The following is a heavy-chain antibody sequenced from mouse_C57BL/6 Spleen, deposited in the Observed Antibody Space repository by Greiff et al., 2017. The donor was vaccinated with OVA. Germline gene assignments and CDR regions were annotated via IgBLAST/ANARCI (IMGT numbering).Heavy chain of an antibody. Sequence: VQLQQPGAELVKPGASVKMSCKASGYTFTSYWIIWVKQRPGQGLEWIGDIYPGSGSTNYNEKFKSKATLPVDTSSSTAYMQLRSLTSEDSAVYYCAREVVAAGWGQGTTLTVSS. CDR3: AREVVAAG. J-gene: IGHJ2*01. CDR1: GYTFTSYW. V-gene: IGHV1-55*01. D-gene: IGHD1-1*01. CDR2: IYPGSGST.